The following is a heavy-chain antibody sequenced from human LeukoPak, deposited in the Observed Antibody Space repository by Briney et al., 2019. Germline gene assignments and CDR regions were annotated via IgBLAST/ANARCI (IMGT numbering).Heavy chain of an antibody. CDR1: GFTFSSYA. CDR3: ARKEVAGAFDI. J-gene: IGHJ3*02. Sequence: GGSLRLSCAASGFTFSSYAMHWVRQAPGKGLEYVSAINSNGDNTYYANSVKGRFTISRDNSKNTLYLQMGSLRPEDMAVYYCARKEVAGAFDIWGQGTMVTVSS. V-gene: IGHV3-64*01. CDR2: INSNGDNT.